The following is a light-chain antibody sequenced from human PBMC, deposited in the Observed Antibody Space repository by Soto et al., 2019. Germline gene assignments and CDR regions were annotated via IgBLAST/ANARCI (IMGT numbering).Light chain of an antibody. CDR2: EVT. J-gene: IGLJ2*01. CDR1: SSDAGGYYY. CDR3: NSYTSTSML. Sequence: QSVLTQPASVSGSPGQSITISCTGTSSDAGGYYYVSWYQHHPGKAPKLIIYEVTNRPSGISSRFSGSKSDNTASLTISGLQAEDEADYYCNSYTSTSMLFGGGTKLTVL. V-gene: IGLV2-14*01.